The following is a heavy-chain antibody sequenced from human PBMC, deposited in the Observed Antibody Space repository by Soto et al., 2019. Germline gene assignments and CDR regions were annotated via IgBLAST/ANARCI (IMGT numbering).Heavy chain of an antibody. J-gene: IGHJ4*02. CDR2: ISYDGSNK. CDR3: AKDREVVVPAAIFDY. CDR1: GFTFSSYG. Sequence: GGSLRLSCAASGFTFSSYGVHWVRQAPGKGLEWVAVISYDGSNKYYADSVKGRFTISRDNSKNTLYLQMNSLRAEDTAVYYCAKDREVVVPAAIFDYWGQGTLVTVSS. V-gene: IGHV3-30*18. D-gene: IGHD2-2*01.